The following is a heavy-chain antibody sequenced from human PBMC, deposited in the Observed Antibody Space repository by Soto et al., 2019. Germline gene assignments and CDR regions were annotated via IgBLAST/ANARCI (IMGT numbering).Heavy chain of an antibody. D-gene: IGHD1-26*01. J-gene: IGHJ4*02. CDR3: ASRSGAHPYYFDY. CDR2: ISTYNGNT. Sequence: HVQLVQSGTEVKKPGASVKVSCKVSGYTFTSYGMSWMRQAPGQGLEWVGWISTYNGNTNYAQNLQGRVSMTTDTSTSTAYREVRSLRSGDPAVYYCASRSGAHPYYFDYWGQGTLVTVSS. CDR1: GYTFTSYG. V-gene: IGHV1-18*01.